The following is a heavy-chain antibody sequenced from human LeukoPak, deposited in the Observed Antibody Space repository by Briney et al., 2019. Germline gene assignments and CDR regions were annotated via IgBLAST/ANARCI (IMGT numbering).Heavy chain of an antibody. CDR1: GGSVSNTNYY. J-gene: IGHJ5*02. V-gene: IGHV4-39*01. CDR2: GSYSGST. CDR3: ARKVVRGVICWFDA. D-gene: IGHD3-10*01. Sequence: PSETLSLTCTVSGGSVSNTNYYWAWIRQPPGKGRECIGSGSYSGSTSYNPSPKPRVSTPVDKSTIQFSLNLSSVIAADTAVYYCARKVVRGVICWFDAWGQGTLVTVSS.